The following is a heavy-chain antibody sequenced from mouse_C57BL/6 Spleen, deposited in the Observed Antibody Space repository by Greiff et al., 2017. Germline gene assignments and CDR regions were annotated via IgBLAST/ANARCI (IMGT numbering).Heavy chain of an antibody. V-gene: IGHV5-17*01. CDR3: ARRYGSSYWDFDV. CDR2: ISSGSSTI. J-gene: IGHJ1*03. CDR1: GFTFSDYG. Sequence: EVKLVESGGGLVKPGGSLKLSCAASGFTFSDYGMHWVRQAPEKGLEWVAYISSGSSTIYYADTVKGRFTISRDNAKNTLFLQMTSLRSEDTAMYYCARRYGSSYWDFDVWGTGTTVTVSS. D-gene: IGHD1-1*01.